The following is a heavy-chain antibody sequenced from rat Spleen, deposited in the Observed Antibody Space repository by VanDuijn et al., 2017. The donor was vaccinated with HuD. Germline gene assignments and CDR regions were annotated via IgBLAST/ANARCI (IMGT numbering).Heavy chain of an antibody. V-gene: IGHV5-7*01. CDR2: IINTGDGT. D-gene: IGHD1-7*01. Sequence: EVQLVESGGGLVQPGRSLKLSCAASGFTFSDYNMAWVRQAPGKGLEWIASIINTGDGTYYPDSVKGRFTITRDNAKNTLYLQLNSPTTEDTATYYCARVLTMGHYEDCWGQGVMVTVSS. CDR1: GFTFSDYN. CDR3: ARVLTMGHYEDC. J-gene: IGHJ2*01.